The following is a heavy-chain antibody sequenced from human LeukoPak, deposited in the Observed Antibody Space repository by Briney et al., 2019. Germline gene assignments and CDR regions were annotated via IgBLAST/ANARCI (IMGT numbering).Heavy chain of an antibody. CDR2: ISYDGHT. Sequence: TGRSLRLSCAASGFTFSSYGMHWVRQAPGKGLEWVTVISYDGHTNYVDSVKGRFTISRDNSKNTLYLQMNGLRDEDTAVYYRAKERGSTTHFDFWGQGTLVTVSS. CDR3: AKERGSTTHFDF. V-gene: IGHV3-30*18. J-gene: IGHJ4*02. D-gene: IGHD2-2*01. CDR1: GFTFSSYG.